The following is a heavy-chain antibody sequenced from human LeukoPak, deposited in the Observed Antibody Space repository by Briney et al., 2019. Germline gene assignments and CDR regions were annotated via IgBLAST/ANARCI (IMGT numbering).Heavy chain of an antibody. CDR1: GYTFTGYY. Sequence: ASVKVSCKASGYTFTGYYMHWVRQAPGQGLEWMGWINPNSGGTNYAQKFQGRVTMTRDTSISTAYMELSRLRSDDTAVYYCARRRITMVRGVYYWGQGTLVTVSS. V-gene: IGHV1-2*02. D-gene: IGHD3-10*01. CDR3: ARRRITMVRGVYY. CDR2: INPNSGGT. J-gene: IGHJ4*02.